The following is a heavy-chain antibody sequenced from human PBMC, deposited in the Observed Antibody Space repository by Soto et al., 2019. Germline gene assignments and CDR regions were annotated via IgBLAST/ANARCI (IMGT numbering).Heavy chain of an antibody. CDR2: IYSGGST. D-gene: IGHD6-19*01. CDR3: ATNSIAVTGTFGY. V-gene: IGHV3-66*01. CDR1: GFTVSSNY. Sequence: GGSLRLSCAASGFTVSSNYMSWVRQASGKGLEWVSIIYSGGSTYYADSVKGRFTISRDNSKNTLYLQMNSLRAEDTAVYYCATNSIAVTGTFGYWGQGTLVTVSS. J-gene: IGHJ4*01.